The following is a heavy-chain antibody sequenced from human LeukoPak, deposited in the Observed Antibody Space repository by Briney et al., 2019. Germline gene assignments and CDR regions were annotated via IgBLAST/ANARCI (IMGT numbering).Heavy chain of an antibody. CDR3: ARDYYSSGSYYLDY. CDR1: GYTLTSYG. V-gene: IGHV1-3*01. D-gene: IGHD3-10*01. J-gene: IGHJ4*02. CDR2: INAGTGNT. Sequence: ASVKVSCKASGYTLTSYGIQWVRQAPGQRPEWMGWINAGTGNTKYSQKFQGRVTITRDTSARTTYMELSSLRSEDTAVYYCARDYYSSGSYYLDYWGQGTPVTVSS.